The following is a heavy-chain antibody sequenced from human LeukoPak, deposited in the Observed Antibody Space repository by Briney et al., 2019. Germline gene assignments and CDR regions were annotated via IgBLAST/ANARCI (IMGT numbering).Heavy chain of an antibody. CDR2: ISAGSDYI. D-gene: IGHD1-26*01. V-gene: IGHV3-21*01. CDR3: ARWGLGPSFDY. Sequence: GGSLRLSCAASGFTFSGYSMTWVRQAPGKGLEWVSYISAGSDYIYYADSVKGRFTISRDNAKNSLSLQMNSLRAEDTAVYYCARWGLGPSFDYWGQGTLVTVSS. J-gene: IGHJ4*02. CDR1: GFTFSGYS.